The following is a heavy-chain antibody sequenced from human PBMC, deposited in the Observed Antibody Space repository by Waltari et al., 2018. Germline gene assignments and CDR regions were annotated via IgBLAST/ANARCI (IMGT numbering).Heavy chain of an antibody. Sequence: QVQLVQSGAVVKKPGSSVKVSCKASGGTFSSYAISWVRQAPGQGLEWMGGIIPILGIANYAQKFQGRVTITADKSTSTAYMELSSLRSEDTAVYYCARGFSTFPHYYYYMDVWGKGTTVTVSS. J-gene: IGHJ6*03. V-gene: IGHV1-69*10. CDR2: IIPILGIA. CDR1: GGTFSSYA. D-gene: IGHD2-2*01. CDR3: ARGFSTFPHYYYYMDV.